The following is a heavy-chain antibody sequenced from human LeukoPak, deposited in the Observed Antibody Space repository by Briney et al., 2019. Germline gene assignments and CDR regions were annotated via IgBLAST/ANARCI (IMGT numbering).Heavy chain of an antibody. D-gene: IGHD2-2*01. CDR2: ISGSGGST. V-gene: IGHV3-23*01. CDR3: AKYCSSTSGHLYYFVY. J-gene: IGHJ4*02. Sequence: GGSLRLSCAASGFTFSSYAMSWVRQAPGKGLEWVSAISGSGGSTYYADSVKGRFTISRDNSKNTLYLQMNSLRAEATAVYYCAKYCSSTSGHLYYFVYWGQGTLVTVSS. CDR1: GFTFSSYA.